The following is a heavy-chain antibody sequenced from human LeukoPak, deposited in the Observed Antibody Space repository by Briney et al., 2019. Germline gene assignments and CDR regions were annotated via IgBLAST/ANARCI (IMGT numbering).Heavy chain of an antibody. D-gene: IGHD3-16*02. CDR3: ARTYYDYVWGSYRLYYFDY. Sequence: SETLSLTCTVSGGSISNYYWSWIRQPPGKGLEWIGYIYYSGGTNYNPSLKSRVTISVDTSKNQFSLKLSSVTAADTAVYYCARTYYDYVWGSYRLYYFDYWGQGTLVTVSS. V-gene: IGHV4-59*08. CDR2: IYYSGGT. CDR1: GGSISNYY. J-gene: IGHJ4*02.